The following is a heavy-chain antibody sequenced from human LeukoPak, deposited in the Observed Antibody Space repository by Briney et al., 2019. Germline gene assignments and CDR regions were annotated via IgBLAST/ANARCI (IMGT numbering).Heavy chain of an antibody. D-gene: IGHD6-6*01. CDR2: IYYSGST. CDR1: GASFSSYY. CDR3: ATVPHSTSSDY. J-gene: IGHJ4*02. Sequence: SETLSLTCTVSGASFSSYYWSWLRQPPGKGLEWIGYIYYSGSTNYNPSLKSRVTISVDTSKNQFSLKLSSVTAADTAVYYCATVPHSTSSDYWGQGTLVTVSS. V-gene: IGHV4-59*01.